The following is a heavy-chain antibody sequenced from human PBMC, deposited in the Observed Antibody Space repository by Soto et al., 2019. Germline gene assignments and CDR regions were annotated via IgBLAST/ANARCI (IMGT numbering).Heavy chain of an antibody. V-gene: IGHV4-39*01. Sequence: QLQLQESGPGLVKPSETLSLTCTVSGASISSSGYFWGWIRQPPGKGLEWIGSIYYGGSTYYNPSLKSRVTLSVDTSKNQFSLKLNSVTAADTAVYYCARHDRRSSSASFDYWGQETLVTVSP. CDR3: ARHDRRSSSASFDY. CDR2: IYYGGST. CDR1: GASISSSGYF. D-gene: IGHD6-19*01. J-gene: IGHJ4*02.